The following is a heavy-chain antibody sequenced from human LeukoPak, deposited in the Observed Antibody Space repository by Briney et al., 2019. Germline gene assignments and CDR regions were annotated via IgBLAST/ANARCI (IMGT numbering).Heavy chain of an antibody. Sequence: GGSLRLSCAASGFTFNTYAMSWVRQAPGKGLEWLSGISAGGDFIRYADSVEGRFTISRDNSKNTLYLQMNSLRAEDTAIYYCAKSHFDTSAYYQYCFDYWGQGTLVTVSS. V-gene: IGHV3-23*01. CDR2: ISAGGDFI. D-gene: IGHD3-22*01. CDR3: AKSHFDTSAYYQYCFDY. CDR1: GFTFNTYA. J-gene: IGHJ4*02.